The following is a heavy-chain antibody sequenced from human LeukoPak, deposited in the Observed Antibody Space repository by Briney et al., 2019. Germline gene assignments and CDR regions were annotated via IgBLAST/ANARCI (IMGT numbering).Heavy chain of an antibody. D-gene: IGHD1-26*01. Sequence: GGSLRLSCAASGFTFNTYVMNWVRQAPGKGLEWVSSIIGSVDSTFYADSGNGRFTISRHTSKQTLSLQMNSLRAEDTALYYCAKGDLPLLYGGAFDSWGQGILVTVSS. CDR3: AKGDLPLLYGGAFDS. J-gene: IGHJ4*02. V-gene: IGHV3-23*01. CDR2: IIGSVDST. CDR1: GFTFNTYV.